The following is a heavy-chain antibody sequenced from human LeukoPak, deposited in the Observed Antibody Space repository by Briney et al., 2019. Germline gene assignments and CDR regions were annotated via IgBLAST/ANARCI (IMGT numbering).Heavy chain of an antibody. J-gene: IGHJ4*02. Sequence: PGGSLRLSCAASGFTFSIYAMSWVRQAPGKGLQWVSSITSRGESTWYVDSVKGRFTITRDNFENTLYLQMPSLRAEDTAVYYCARDRPNYYGSDGHYYRRDGDYWGRGTLVSVSS. V-gene: IGHV3-23*01. CDR2: ITSRGEST. D-gene: IGHD3-22*01. CDR3: ARDRPNYYGSDGHYYRRDGDY. CDR1: GFTFSIYA.